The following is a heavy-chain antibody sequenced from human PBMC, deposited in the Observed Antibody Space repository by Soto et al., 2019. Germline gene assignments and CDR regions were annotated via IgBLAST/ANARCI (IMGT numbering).Heavy chain of an antibody. J-gene: IGHJ4*02. CDR1: GGSFKSGSYS. CDR3: ARDFAYFDS. D-gene: IGHD3-3*01. V-gene: IGHV4-61*01. Sequence: SETLSLTCTVSGGSFKSGSYSWSWIRQPPGKGLEWIGCVYHTGRTSYNPSLKSRVSISMDTSKNQFSLNLDSVTAADTAVYFCARDFAYFDSWGQGTLVTVSS. CDR2: VYHTGRT.